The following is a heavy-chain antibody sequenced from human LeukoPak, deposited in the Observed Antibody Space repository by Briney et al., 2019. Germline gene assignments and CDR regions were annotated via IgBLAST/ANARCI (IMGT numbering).Heavy chain of an antibody. D-gene: IGHD6-13*01. Sequence: ASVKVSCKASGGTFSSYAISWVRQAPGQGLEWMGGIIPIFGTANYAQKFQGRVTITTDESTSTAYMELSSLRSEDTAVYYCARDFYSSSWYDRVPNWFDPWGQGTLVTVSS. CDR1: GGTFSSYA. CDR3: ARDFYSSSWYDRVPNWFDP. J-gene: IGHJ5*02. V-gene: IGHV1-69*05. CDR2: IIPIFGTA.